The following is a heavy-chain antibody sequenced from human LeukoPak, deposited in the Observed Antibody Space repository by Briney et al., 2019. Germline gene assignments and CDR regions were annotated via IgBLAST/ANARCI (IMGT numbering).Heavy chain of an antibody. D-gene: IGHD3-3*02. V-gene: IGHV1-2*02. CDR2: MNPNSGDT. J-gene: IGHJ4*02. Sequence: ASVKVSCKASVYTLTNFYIHWVRQAPGQGLEWMGWMNPNSGDTSYAREFQDRVTMTRDTSLNTAYMELSRLRSDDTAVYFCARRPINCIIANCYVDYWGQGTLVTVSS. CDR3: ARRPINCIIANCYVDY. CDR1: VYTLTNFY.